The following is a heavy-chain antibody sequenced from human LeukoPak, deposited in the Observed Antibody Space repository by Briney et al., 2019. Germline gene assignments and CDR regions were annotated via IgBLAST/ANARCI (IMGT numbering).Heavy chain of an antibody. CDR1: GYTFTSYH. V-gene: IGHV1-46*01. CDR3: ARVMTTATTWAFDV. CDR2: LKSSGDTA. J-gene: IGHJ3*01. D-gene: IGHD4-17*01. Sequence: ASVKVSCRTSGYTFTSYHMHWVRQAPGQGLEWVGILKSSGDTAVYAQKFQGRVTVTRDTSTSTVYMELSSLSSEDTAVYYCARVMTTATTWAFDVWGQGTMVTVFS.